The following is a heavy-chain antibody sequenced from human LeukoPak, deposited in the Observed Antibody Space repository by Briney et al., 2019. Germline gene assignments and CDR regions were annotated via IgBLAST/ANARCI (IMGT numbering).Heavy chain of an antibody. V-gene: IGHV1-8*03. CDR2: MNPQSGNT. CDR3: ARGPNYSNFGSAYYYYMDV. CDR1: AYMFTNYD. D-gene: IGHD4-11*01. J-gene: IGHJ6*03. Sequence: GASVTVSCTASAYMFTNYDINWVRQAPGQGLEWMGWMNPQSGNTGYAQKFRGRVTITRDTSITTAYMELSSLRSEDTAVYYCARGPNYSNFGSAYYYYMDVWGKGTTVTVSS.